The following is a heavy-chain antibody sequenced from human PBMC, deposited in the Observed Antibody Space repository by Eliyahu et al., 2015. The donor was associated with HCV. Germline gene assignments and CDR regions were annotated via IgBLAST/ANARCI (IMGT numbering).Heavy chain of an antibody. V-gene: IGHV1-69*08. Sequence: QVQLVQSGAEVKKPGSSVKVSCKASGGTFSSYTISWVRQAPGQGLEWMGRIIPILGIANYAQKFQGRVTITADKSTSTAYMELSSLRSEDTAVYYCARDSRRIVGGYGMDVWGQGTTVTVSS. CDR3: ARDSRRIVGGYGMDV. J-gene: IGHJ6*02. CDR2: IIPILGIA. CDR1: GGTFSSYT. D-gene: IGHD3-22*01.